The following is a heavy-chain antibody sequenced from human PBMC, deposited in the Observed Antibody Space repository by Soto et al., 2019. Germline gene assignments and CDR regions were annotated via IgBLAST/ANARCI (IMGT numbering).Heavy chain of an antibody. CDR3: ASAGGGQLPPGWFDP. CDR2: ISSSSSYI. V-gene: IGHV3-21*01. J-gene: IGHJ5*02. D-gene: IGHD2-2*01. CDR1: GFTFSSYS. Sequence: PGGSLRLSCAASGFTFSSYSMNWVRQAPGKGLEWVSSISSSSSYIYYADSVKGRFTISRDNAKNSLYLQMNSLRAEDTAVYYCASAGGGQLPPGWFDPWCQGTLVTVS.